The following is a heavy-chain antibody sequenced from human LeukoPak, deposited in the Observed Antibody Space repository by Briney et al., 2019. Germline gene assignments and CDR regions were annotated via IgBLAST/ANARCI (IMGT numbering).Heavy chain of an antibody. CDR3: AKGRSYYDILPGSKPPYFDY. J-gene: IGHJ4*02. CDR2: ISGIGGST. CDR1: GLTFSSYA. D-gene: IGHD3-9*01. Sequence: GRSLRLSCAAAGLTFSSYAMGWVRQAPGKGLEWVSAISGIGGSTYYADSVKGRFPISRDNSKNTLYLQMNSLRAEDTAVYYCAKGRSYYDILPGSKPPYFDYWGQGTLVTVSS. V-gene: IGHV3-23*01.